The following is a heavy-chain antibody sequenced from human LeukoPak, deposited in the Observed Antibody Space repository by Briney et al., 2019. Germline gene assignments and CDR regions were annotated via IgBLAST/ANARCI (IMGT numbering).Heavy chain of an antibody. CDR1: GGTFSSYA. J-gene: IGHJ3*02. Sequence: SVKVSCKASGGTFSSYAISWVRQAPGQGLEWMGRIIPTLGIANYAQKFQGRVTITADKSTSTAYMELSSLRSEDTAVYYCARGVTPGAFDIWGQGTMVTVSS. CDR3: ARGVTPGAFDI. CDR2: IIPTLGIA. V-gene: IGHV1-69*04. D-gene: IGHD2-21*02.